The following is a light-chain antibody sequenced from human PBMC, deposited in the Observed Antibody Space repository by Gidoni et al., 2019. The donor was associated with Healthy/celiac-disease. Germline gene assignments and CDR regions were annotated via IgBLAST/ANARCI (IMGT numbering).Light chain of an antibody. CDR1: SSYVGGYNY. CDR3: SSYTSSSTVV. CDR2: DVS. J-gene: IGLJ2*01. Sequence: QSAMTQPASVSGSPGQSITIACTGTSSYVGGYNYVSWYQQHPGKAPKLMIYDVSNRPSGVSNRFSGSKSGNTASLTISGLQAEDEADYYCSSYTSSSTVVFGGGTTLTVL. V-gene: IGLV2-14*03.